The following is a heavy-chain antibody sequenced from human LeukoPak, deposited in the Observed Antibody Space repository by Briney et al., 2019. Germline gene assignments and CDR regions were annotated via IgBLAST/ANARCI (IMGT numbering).Heavy chain of an antibody. J-gene: IGHJ6*02. CDR3: VYCSGGSSSYGMDV. V-gene: IGHV5-51*01. CDR2: IYLGDSDT. Sequence: GESLKISCKGARYSFTSSWIAWVRQMPGKGLEWMGIIYLGDSDTRYSPSSQGQVTISADKSISTAYLQWSSLKASDTAIYFCVYCSGGSSSYGMDVWGQGTTVTVSS. D-gene: IGHD2-15*01. CDR1: RYSFTSSW.